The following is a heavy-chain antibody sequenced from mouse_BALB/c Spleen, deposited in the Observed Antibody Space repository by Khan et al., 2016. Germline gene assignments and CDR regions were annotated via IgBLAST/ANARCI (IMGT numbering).Heavy chain of an antibody. CDR1: GFNIKDTY. Sequence: VQLQQSGAELVKPGASVKLSCTASGFNIKDTYMHWVKQRPEQGLEWIGRIDPANGNTKYDPKFQGKATITADTSSNTAYLQLSSLTSEDTAVFYCARSPYDDYVGFADWGQGTLVTVSA. J-gene: IGHJ3*01. D-gene: IGHD2-13*01. CDR2: IDPANGNT. CDR3: ARSPYDDYVGFAD. V-gene: IGHV14-3*02.